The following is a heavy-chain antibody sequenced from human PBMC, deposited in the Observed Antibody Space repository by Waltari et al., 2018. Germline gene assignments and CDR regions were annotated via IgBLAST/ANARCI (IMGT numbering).Heavy chain of an antibody. CDR2: INNDGSST. Sequence: EVQLVESGGGLVQPGGSLRLSGAASGFTFSRSGIHWVRQFPGKGQMWVSRINNDGSSTVYADSVKGRFTISRDDAKNTVSLQMNNLSAEDTALYYCARAGLLGAFDVWGQGTMVTVSS. CDR3: ARAGLLGAFDV. CDR1: GFTFSRSG. D-gene: IGHD2-15*01. V-gene: IGHV3-74*03. J-gene: IGHJ3*01.